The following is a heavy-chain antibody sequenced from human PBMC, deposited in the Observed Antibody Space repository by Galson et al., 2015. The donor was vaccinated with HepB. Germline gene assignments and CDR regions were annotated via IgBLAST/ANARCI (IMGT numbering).Heavy chain of an antibody. CDR2: IIPILGIA. CDR1: GGAFSSYT. D-gene: IGHD1-26*01. J-gene: IGHJ4*02. CDR3: ATPYSGSYGFDY. Sequence: CKASGGAFSSYTISWVRQAPGQGLEWMGRIIPILGIANYAQKFQGRVTITADKSTSTAYMELSSLRSEDTAVYYCATPYSGSYGFDYWGQGTLVTVSS. V-gene: IGHV1-69*02.